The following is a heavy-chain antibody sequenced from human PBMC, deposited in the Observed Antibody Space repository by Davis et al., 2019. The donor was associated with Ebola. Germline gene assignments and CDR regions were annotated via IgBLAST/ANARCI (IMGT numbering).Heavy chain of an antibody. CDR1: GYTFTSCG. V-gene: IGHV1-18*04. CDR2: ISAYNGNT. CDR3: ARPLTIGYDFWSALVALYGMDV. Sequence: ASVKVSCKASGYTFTSCGISWVRQAPGQGLEWMGWISAYNGNTNYAQKFQGRVTMTTDTSTSTAYMELRSLRSDDTAVYYCARPLTIGYDFWSALVALYGMDVWGQGTTVTVSS. D-gene: IGHD3-3*01. J-gene: IGHJ6*02.